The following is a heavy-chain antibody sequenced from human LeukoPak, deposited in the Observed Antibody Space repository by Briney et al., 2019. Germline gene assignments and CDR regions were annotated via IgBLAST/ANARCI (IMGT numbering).Heavy chain of an antibody. CDR3: ASGKQLRY. CDR2: IYYSGST. Sequence: PSETLSLTCTVSGVSISSYYWSWIRQPPGKGLEWIGYIYYSGSTNYNPSLKSRVTISVDTSKNQFSLKLSSVTAADTAVYYCASGKQLRYWGQGTLVTVSS. CDR1: GVSISSYY. J-gene: IGHJ4*02. V-gene: IGHV4-59*01. D-gene: IGHD5-24*01.